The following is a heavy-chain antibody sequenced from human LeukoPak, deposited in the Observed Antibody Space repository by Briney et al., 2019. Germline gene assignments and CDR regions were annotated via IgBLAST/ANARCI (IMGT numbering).Heavy chain of an antibody. CDR3: ARGIATGVDFFDP. D-gene: IGHD6-13*01. V-gene: IGHV3-7*01. Sequence: GGSLRLSCVASGFTFSNYWLTWVRQAPGKGLEWVANIKHDGSDQYYLDSVKGRFAISRDNAKNSLYLQMNSLRAEDTAVYYCARGIATGVDFFDPWGQGTLLTVSS. J-gene: IGHJ5*02. CDR2: IKHDGSDQ. CDR1: GFTFSNYW.